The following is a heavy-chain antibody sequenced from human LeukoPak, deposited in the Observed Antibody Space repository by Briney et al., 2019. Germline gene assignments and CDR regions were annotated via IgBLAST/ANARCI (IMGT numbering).Heavy chain of an antibody. Sequence: GGSLRLSCAASGFTFSSYGMHWVRQAPGKGLEWVAVISYDGSNKYYADSVKGRFTISRDNSKNTLYLQMNSLRAEDTALYYCARRAMYYYDRSGYSAAFDIWGQGTMVTVSS. CDR2: ISYDGSNK. CDR3: ARRAMYYYDRSGYSAAFDI. D-gene: IGHD3-22*01. CDR1: GFTFSSYG. V-gene: IGHV3-30*03. J-gene: IGHJ3*02.